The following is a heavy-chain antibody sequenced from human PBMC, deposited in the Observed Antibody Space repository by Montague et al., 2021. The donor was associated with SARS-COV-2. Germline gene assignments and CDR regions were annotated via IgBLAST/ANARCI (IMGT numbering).Heavy chain of an antibody. D-gene: IGHD3-10*01. CDR1: GGSISSSSYY. V-gene: IGHV4-39*01. CDR2: IYYSGSP. CDR3: ARLVWFGELSSENWFDP. J-gene: IGHJ5*02. Sequence: SETLSLTCTVSGGSISSSSYYWGWIRQPPGKGLEWIGSIYYSGSPYYNSSLKSRVTISVDTSKNQFSLKLNSVTAADTAVYYCARLVWFGELSSENWFDPWGQGTLVTVSS.